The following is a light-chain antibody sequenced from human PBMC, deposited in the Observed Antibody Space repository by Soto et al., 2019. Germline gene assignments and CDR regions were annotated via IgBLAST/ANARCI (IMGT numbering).Light chain of an antibody. CDR2: GNS. CDR3: QSYDSSLSGYVV. Sequence: QAVVTQPPSVSGAPGQRVTISCTGSSSNIGAGYDVNWYQQIPGTAPKLLIYGNSNRPSGVPDRFSGSKSGTSASLAITGLQAEDEADYYCQSYDSSLSGYVVFGGGTKVTVL. CDR1: SSNIGAGYD. V-gene: IGLV1-40*01. J-gene: IGLJ2*01.